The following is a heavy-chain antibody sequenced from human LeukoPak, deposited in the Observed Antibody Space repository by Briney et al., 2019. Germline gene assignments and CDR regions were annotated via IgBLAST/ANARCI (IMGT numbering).Heavy chain of an antibody. CDR1: GFTFSSYS. D-gene: IGHD3-10*01. CDR3: ASGGNLWFGELFPFDY. Sequence: GGSLRLSCAASGFTFSSYSMNWVRQAPGKGLEWVSSISSSSSYIYYADSVKGRFTISRDNAKNSLYLQMNSLRAEDTAVYYCASGGNLWFGELFPFDYWGQGTLVTVSS. V-gene: IGHV3-21*01. CDR2: ISSSSSYI. J-gene: IGHJ4*02.